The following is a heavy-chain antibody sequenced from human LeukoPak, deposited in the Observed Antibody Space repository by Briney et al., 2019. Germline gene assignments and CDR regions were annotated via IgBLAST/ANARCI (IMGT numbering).Heavy chain of an antibody. CDR2: MNPNSGNT. J-gene: IGHJ3*02. CDR3: ARGQGPEWTAGAFDI. V-gene: IGHV1-8*03. CDR1: GYTFTSYG. D-gene: IGHD3-3*01. Sequence: GASVKVSCKASGYTFTSYGISWVRQAPGQGLEWMGWMNPNSGNTGYAQKFQGRVTITRNTSISTAYMELSSLRSEDTAVYYCARGQGPEWTAGAFDIWGQGTMVTVSS.